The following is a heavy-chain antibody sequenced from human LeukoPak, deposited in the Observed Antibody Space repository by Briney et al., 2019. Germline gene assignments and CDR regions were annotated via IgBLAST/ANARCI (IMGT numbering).Heavy chain of an antibody. Sequence: ASVKVSCKASGYTFTNYAMNWVRQAPGQGLEWMGWMNTNTGNPTYAQGFTGRFVFSLDTSVSTAYLQISSLKAEDTAVYYCARVVGCGGDCYSGISDYWGQGTLVTVSS. D-gene: IGHD2-21*02. CDR3: ARVVGCGGDCYSGISDY. J-gene: IGHJ4*02. CDR2: MNTNTGNP. CDR1: GYTFTNYA. V-gene: IGHV7-4-1*02.